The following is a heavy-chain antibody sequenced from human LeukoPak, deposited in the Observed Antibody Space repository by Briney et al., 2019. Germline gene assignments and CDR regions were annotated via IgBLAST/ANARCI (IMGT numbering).Heavy chain of an antibody. V-gene: IGHV3-23*01. J-gene: IGHJ4*02. CDR1: GFTFSSYA. D-gene: IGHD3-9*01. Sequence: PGGSLRLSCAASGFTFSSYAMSWVRQAPGKGLEWVSAIIGSGSSTYYADLVKGRFTISRDNAKNSLYLQMNSLRVEDTAVYYCVRDSGYFDCWGRGTLVTVSS. CDR3: VRDSGYFDC. CDR2: IIGSGSST.